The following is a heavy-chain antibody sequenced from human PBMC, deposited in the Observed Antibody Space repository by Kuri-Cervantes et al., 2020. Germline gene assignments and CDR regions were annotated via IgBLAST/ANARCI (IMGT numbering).Heavy chain of an antibody. CDR3: ARDESNYYDSSGYYGY. CDR2: IYYSGST. J-gene: IGHJ4*02. V-gene: IGHV4-30-4*01. Sequence: WIRQPPGKGLEWIGYIYYSGSTYYNPSLKSRVTISVDTSKNQFSLKLSSVTAADTAVYYCARDESNYYDSSGYYGYWGQGTLVTVSS. D-gene: IGHD3-22*01.